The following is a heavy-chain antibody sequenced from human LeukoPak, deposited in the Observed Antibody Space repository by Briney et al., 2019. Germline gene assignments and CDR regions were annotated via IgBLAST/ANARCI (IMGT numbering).Heavy chain of an antibody. J-gene: IGHJ6*03. CDR2: IYYSGST. Sequence: SETLSLTCTVSGGSISSSSYYWGWIRQPPGKGLEWIGSIYYSGSTYYNPSLKSRVTISVDTSKNQFSLKLSSVTAADTAVYYCARRGSSSWGVYYYYYMDVWGKGTTVTISS. CDR3: ARRGSSSWGVYYYYYMDV. CDR1: GGSISSSSYY. V-gene: IGHV4-39*07. D-gene: IGHD6-13*01.